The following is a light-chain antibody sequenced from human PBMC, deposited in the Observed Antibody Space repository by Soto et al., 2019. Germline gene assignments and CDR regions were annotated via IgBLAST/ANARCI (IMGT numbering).Light chain of an antibody. CDR3: CSYAGHTNVL. V-gene: IGLV2-8*01. Sequence: QSALTQPPSASGSPGQSVTISCTGTISDVGGYNYVSWYQQYPGEAPKLMIYEVVKRPSGVPDRFSGSKSGNTASLTVSGLQAEDEADYYCCSYAGHTNVLFGGGTKVTVL. CDR1: ISDVGGYNY. J-gene: IGLJ2*01. CDR2: EVV.